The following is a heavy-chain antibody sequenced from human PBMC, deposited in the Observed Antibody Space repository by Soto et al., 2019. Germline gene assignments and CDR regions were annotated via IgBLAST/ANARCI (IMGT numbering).Heavy chain of an antibody. V-gene: IGHV3-30*18. Sequence: QVQLVESGGGVVQPGRSLRLSCAASGFTFSSYGMHWVRQAPGKGLEWVAVISYDGSNKYYADSVKGRFTISRDNSKNTLYLQKNSLRAEDTAVYYCAKGQAPGDYDSSGYYYGYWGQGTLVTVSS. CDR3: AKGQAPGDYDSSGYYYGY. CDR2: ISYDGSNK. D-gene: IGHD3-22*01. CDR1: GFTFSSYG. J-gene: IGHJ4*02.